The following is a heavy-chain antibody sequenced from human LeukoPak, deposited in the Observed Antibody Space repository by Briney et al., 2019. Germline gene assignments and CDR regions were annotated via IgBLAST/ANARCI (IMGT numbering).Heavy chain of an antibody. CDR3: ARREMVRGANFDY. CDR2: IWYDGSNK. D-gene: IGHD3-10*01. Sequence: GGSLRLSCAASGFTFSSYGMHWVRQAPGEGLEWVAVIWYDGSNKYYADSVKGRFTISRDNSKNTLYLQMNSLRAEDTAVYYCARREMVRGANFDYWGQGTLVTVSS. J-gene: IGHJ4*02. CDR1: GFTFSSYG. V-gene: IGHV3-33*01.